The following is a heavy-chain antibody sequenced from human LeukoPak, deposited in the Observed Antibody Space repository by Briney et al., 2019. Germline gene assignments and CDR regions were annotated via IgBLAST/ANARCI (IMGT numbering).Heavy chain of an antibody. D-gene: IGHD6-13*01. V-gene: IGHV4-30-4*01. CDR1: GVSISSGDYY. Sequence: SETLSLTCTVSGVSISSGDYYWSWIRQPPGKGLEWIGYIYYSGSTKYNPSLKSRVTISIDTSKNQFSLKLNSVTAADTAVYYCAKHRGAAGWRSFDIWGQGTMVTVSS. CDR3: AKHRGAAGWRSFDI. J-gene: IGHJ3*02. CDR2: IYYSGST.